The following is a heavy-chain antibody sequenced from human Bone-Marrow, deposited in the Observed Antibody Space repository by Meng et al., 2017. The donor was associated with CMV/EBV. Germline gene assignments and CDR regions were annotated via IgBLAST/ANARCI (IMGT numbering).Heavy chain of an antibody. CDR1: GFTFSNAW. CDR3: TTGYQLLHYDAFDI. D-gene: IGHD2-2*01. V-gene: IGHV3-15*01. Sequence: GGSLRLSCAASGFTFSNAWMSWVRQAPGKGLEWVGRIKSKTDGGTTDYAAPVKGRFTISRDDSKNTLYLQMNSLKIEDTAVYYCTTGYQLLHYDAFDIWGQGTMVTVSS. J-gene: IGHJ3*02. CDR2: IKSKTDGGTT.